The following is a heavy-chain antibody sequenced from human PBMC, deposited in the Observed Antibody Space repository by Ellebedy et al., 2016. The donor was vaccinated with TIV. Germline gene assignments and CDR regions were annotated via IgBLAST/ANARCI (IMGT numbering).Heavy chain of an antibody. Sequence: GGSLRLXCAASGFTFSSYWMSWVRQAPGRGLEWVAHIKPDGSEKYYVDSVKGRFTISRDNAKDSLYVQMNSLRAEDTAVYYCARGGARLGVWGKGTTVTVSS. CDR2: IKPDGSEK. V-gene: IGHV3-7*01. CDR3: ARGGARLGV. D-gene: IGHD6-6*01. CDR1: GFTFSSYW. J-gene: IGHJ6*04.